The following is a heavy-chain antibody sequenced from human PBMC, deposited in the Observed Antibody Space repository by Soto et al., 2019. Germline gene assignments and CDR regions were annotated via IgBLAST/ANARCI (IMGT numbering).Heavy chain of an antibody. Sequence: GGSVRRSCAASGFTFSSYSMNWVRQAPGKGLEWVSSISSSSSYIYYADSVKGRFTISRDNAKNSLYLQMNSLRAEDTAVYYCARVRSVRGTMIVVVALDAFDIWGQGTMVTVSS. V-gene: IGHV3-21*01. CDR1: GFTFSSYS. CDR2: ISSSSSYI. D-gene: IGHD3-22*01. J-gene: IGHJ3*02. CDR3: ARVRSVRGTMIVVVALDAFDI.